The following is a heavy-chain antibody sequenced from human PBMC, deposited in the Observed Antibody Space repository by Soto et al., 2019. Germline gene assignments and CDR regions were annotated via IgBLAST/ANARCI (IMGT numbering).Heavy chain of an antibody. CDR1: GYTFTSYG. V-gene: IGHV1-18*04. CDR2: ISAYNGNT. J-gene: IGHJ6*02. D-gene: IGHD3-3*01. Sequence: GASVKVSCKASGYTFTSYGISWVRQAPGQGLEWMGWISAYNGNTNYAQKLQGRVTMTTDTSTSTAYMELRSLRSDDTAVYYCARDEAYYDFWSGPPGYGMDVWGQGXTVTVYS. CDR3: ARDEAYYDFWSGPPGYGMDV.